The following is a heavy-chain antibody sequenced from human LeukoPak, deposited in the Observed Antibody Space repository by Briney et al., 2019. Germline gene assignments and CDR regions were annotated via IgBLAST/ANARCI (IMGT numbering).Heavy chain of an antibody. CDR2: ISSSSSTI. V-gene: IGHV3-48*02. D-gene: IGHD4-17*01. Sequence: QPGGSLRLSCAASGFTFSSYSMNWVRQAPGKGLEWVSYISSSSSTIYYADSVKGRFTISRDNAKNSLYLQMNSLRDEDTAVYYCARVSSDYGDYKSDYWGQGTLVTVSS. J-gene: IGHJ4*02. CDR3: ARVSSDYGDYKSDY. CDR1: GFTFSSYS.